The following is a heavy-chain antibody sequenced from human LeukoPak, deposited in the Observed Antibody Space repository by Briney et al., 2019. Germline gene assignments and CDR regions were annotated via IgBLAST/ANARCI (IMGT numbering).Heavy chain of an antibody. CDR3: VKNDGWFHLAQ. D-gene: IGHD6-19*01. J-gene: IGHJ4*02. CDR2: IKNDGSET. Sequence: GGSLRLSCAVSGFNFRDHWMDWVRQAPGKGLEWVGHIKNDGSETYYLDSLKGRFSISRDNTNNALHLQMNSLRVEDTAVYYCVKNDGWFHLAQWGQGTLVTVSS. CDR1: GFNFRDHW. V-gene: IGHV3-7*03.